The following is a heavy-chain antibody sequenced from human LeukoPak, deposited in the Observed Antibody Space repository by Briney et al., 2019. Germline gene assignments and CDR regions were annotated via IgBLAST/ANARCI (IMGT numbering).Heavy chain of an antibody. J-gene: IGHJ4*02. V-gene: IGHV1-69*13. CDR2: IIPIFGTA. CDR1: GGTFSSYA. CDR3: ARVGGRVSPYYFDY. D-gene: IGHD2-15*01. Sequence: SVKVSCKASGGTFSSYAISWVRQAPGQGLEWMGGIIPIFGTANYAQKFQGRVTITADESTSAAYMELSSLRSEDTAVYYCARVGGRVSPYYFDYWGQGTLVTVSS.